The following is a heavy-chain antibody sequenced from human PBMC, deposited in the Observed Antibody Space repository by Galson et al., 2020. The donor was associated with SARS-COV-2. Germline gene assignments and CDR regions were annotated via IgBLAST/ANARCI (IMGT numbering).Heavy chain of an antibody. CDR2: IKPDGSDK. CDR1: GFSFSAHW. V-gene: IGHV3-7*04. CDR3: ARGYFYGSGSFDS. Sequence: GGPLRHPCEAPGFSFSAHWMTWVRQAPGKGLAWVANIKPDGSDKYYVDSVKGRFTVSRDNAKNSLYLQMTSLRAEDPAVYYCARGYFYGSGSFDSWGQGTLVTVSS. J-gene: IGHJ5*01. D-gene: IGHD3-10*01.